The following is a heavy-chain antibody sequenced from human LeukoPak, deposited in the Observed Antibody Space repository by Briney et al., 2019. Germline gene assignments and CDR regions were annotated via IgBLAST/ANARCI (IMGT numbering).Heavy chain of an antibody. CDR2: ITTSGGST. D-gene: IGHD1-1*01. J-gene: IGHJ6*03. V-gene: IGHV3-23*01. CDR3: AKRGNPTVGHHYLDV. Sequence: QPGGSLRLSCAASGFTFSSYDMSWVRQAPGKGLEWVSSITTSGGSTFYADSVMGRLTISRDNSRNTLYLQMNSLSAEDTAIYYCAKRGNPTVGHHYLDVWGKGTTVSVSS. CDR1: GFTFSSYD.